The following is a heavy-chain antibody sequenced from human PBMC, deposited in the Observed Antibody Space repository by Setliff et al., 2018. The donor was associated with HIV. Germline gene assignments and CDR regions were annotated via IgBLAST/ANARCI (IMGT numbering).Heavy chain of an antibody. J-gene: IGHJ4*02. CDR3: AKAQKDLMTKMINTGYYFDY. Sequence: GGSLRLSCATSGFIFSSYEMNWVRQAPGKGLEWISFIGGHGSIIHYADSVKGRFTISRDNSKNTLYLQMNSLRAEDTAVYDCAKAQKDLMTKMINTGYYFDYWGQGTLVTVSS. CDR1: GFIFSSYE. CDR2: IGGHGSII. V-gene: IGHV3-48*03. D-gene: IGHD2-8*01.